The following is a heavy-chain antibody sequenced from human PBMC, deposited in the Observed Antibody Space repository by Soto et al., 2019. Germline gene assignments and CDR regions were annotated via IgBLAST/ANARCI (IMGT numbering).Heavy chain of an antibody. Sequence: QVQLQQWGAGLLKPSETLSLTCAVSGGSFSGYYWSWIRQPPGKGLAWIGEINHSGSTNYNPSLKNHFTISVDTDKNQFSLKLSSVTTADAAVYYCARGERHDYVCGSYRAGWFDPWGHGTLVNLS. V-gene: IGHV4-34*01. D-gene: IGHD3-16*02. CDR3: ARGERHDYVCGSYRAGWFDP. CDR1: GGSFSGYY. CDR2: INHSGST. J-gene: IGHJ5*02.